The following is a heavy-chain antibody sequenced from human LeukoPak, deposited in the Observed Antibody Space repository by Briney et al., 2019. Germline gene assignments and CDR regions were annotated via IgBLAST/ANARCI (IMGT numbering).Heavy chain of an antibody. CDR3: ARARYDKSWFDP. Sequence: LSLTCTVSGGSISSGSYYWSWIRQPAGKGLEWIGRIYTSGSTNYNPSLKSRVTMSVDTSKNRFSLKLSSVTAADTAVYYCARARYDKSWFDPWGQGTLVTVSS. D-gene: IGHD3-9*01. CDR2: IYTSGST. V-gene: IGHV4-61*02. J-gene: IGHJ5*02. CDR1: GGSISSGSYY.